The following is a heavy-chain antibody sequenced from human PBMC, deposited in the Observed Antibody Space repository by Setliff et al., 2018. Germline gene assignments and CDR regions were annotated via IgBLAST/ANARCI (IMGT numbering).Heavy chain of an antibody. CDR3: ATNAGRSSSWYPRRPGEGHAFDI. CDR2: INPKTGGT. D-gene: IGHD6-13*01. CDR1: GYTFTGYY. V-gene: IGHV1-2*04. J-gene: IGHJ3*02. Sequence: GASVNVSCKASGYTFTGYYMHWVRQAPGQGLEWMGWINPKTGGTNLAQKFQGWVSMTRDTSTDTAYMELSSLRSEDTAVYYCATNAGRSSSWYPRRPGEGHAFDIWGQGTMVTVSS.